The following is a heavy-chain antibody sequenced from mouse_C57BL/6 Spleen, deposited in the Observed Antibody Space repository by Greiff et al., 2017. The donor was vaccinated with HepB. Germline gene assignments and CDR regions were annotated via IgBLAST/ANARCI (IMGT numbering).Heavy chain of an antibody. CDR1: GFIFSSYA. J-gene: IGHJ3*01. CDR2: ISSGGDYI. D-gene: IGHD2-12*01. Sequence: EVKLMESGEGLVKPGGSLQFSCAASGFIFSSYAMSWVRQTPEKRLEWVAYISSGGDYIYYADTVKGRFTISRDNARNTLYLQMSSLKSEDTAMYYCTRGGGYNYDQAWFAYGGQGTLVTVSA. V-gene: IGHV5-9-1*02. CDR3: TRGGGYNYDQAWFAY.